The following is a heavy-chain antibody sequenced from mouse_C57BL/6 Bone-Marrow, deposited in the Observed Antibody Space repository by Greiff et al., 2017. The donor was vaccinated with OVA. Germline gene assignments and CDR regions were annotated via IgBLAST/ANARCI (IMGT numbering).Heavy chain of an antibody. CDR1: GFTFSSYG. CDR2: ISSGGSYT. CDR3: ARRPSLRRLGYYAMDY. Sequence: EVQLVESGGDLVKPGGSLKLSCAASGFTFSSYGMSWVRQTPDKRLEWVATISSGGSYTYYPDSVKGRFTLSRDNAKNTLYLQMSSLKSEDTAMYYWARRPSLRRLGYYAMDYWGQGTSVTVSS. V-gene: IGHV5-6*01. J-gene: IGHJ4*01. D-gene: IGHD1-2*01.